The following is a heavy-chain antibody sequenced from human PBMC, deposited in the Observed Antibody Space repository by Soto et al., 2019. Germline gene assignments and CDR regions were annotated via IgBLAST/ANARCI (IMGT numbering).Heavy chain of an antibody. CDR1: GGSISSSSYY. CDR2: IYYSGST. D-gene: IGHD1-20*01. V-gene: IGHV4-39*01. CDR3: ARLLGITGSTGYYYYYMDV. J-gene: IGHJ6*03. Sequence: QPQLQESGPGLVKPSETLSLTCTVSGGSISSSSYYWGWIRQPPGKGLEWIGSIYYSGSTYYNPSLKSRVTISVDTSKNQFSLKLSSVTAADTAVYYCARLLGITGSTGYYYYYMDVWGKGTTVTVSS.